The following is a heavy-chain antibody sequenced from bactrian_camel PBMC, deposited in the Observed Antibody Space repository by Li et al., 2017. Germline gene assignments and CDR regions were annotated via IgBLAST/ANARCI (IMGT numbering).Heavy chain of an antibody. CDR3: AADSRPTIRCWDYDPYEYNN. CDR2: LDSDGGT. V-gene: IGHV3S53*01. CDR1: SFRYSGNC. Sequence: HVQLVESGGGSAQPGGSLTLSCKVSSFRYSGNCVGWFRQAPGKEREGVGSLDSDGGTVRADSVMGRATISQDSAKNTLYLQLNSLKPEDTAVYYCAADSRPTIRCWDYDPYEYNNWGQGTQVTVS. D-gene: IGHD4*01. J-gene: IGHJ4*01.